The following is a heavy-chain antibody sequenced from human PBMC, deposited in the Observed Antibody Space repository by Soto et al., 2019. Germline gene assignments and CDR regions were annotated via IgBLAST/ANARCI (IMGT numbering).Heavy chain of an antibody. D-gene: IGHD6-13*01. J-gene: IGHJ6*02. Sequence: EVQLVESGGGLVQPGGSLRLSCAASGFTFSSYSMNWVRQAPGKGLEWVSYISSSSSTIYYADSVKGRFTISRDNAKNSMDRQRNSLRAEDTAVYYCAREGSSLLLHYYGMDVWGQGTTVTVSS. CDR3: AREGSSLLLHYYGMDV. CDR2: ISSSSSTI. CDR1: GFTFSSYS. V-gene: IGHV3-48*01.